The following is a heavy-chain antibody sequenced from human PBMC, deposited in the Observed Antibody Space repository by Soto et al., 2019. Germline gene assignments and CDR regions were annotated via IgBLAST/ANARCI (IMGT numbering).Heavy chain of an antibody. V-gene: IGHV3-23*01. D-gene: IGHD6-13*01. Sequence: PGGSLRLSCAASGFTFSSYAMTWVRQRPGKGLEWVSITNDSGGTTFYGDSVKGRFTISRDNAKNSLYLQMNSLRAEDTAVYYCARVAAAGIGFDYYYMDVWGKGTTVTVSS. J-gene: IGHJ6*03. CDR1: GFTFSSYA. CDR2: TNDSGGTT. CDR3: ARVAAAGIGFDYYYMDV.